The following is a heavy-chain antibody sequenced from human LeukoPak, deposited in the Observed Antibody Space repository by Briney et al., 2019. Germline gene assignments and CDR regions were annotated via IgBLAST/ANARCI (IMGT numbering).Heavy chain of an antibody. CDR3: ARGLCSGGSCYSSPDY. CDR2: INKDGSEK. CDR1: GFTFSTYW. D-gene: IGHD2-15*01. V-gene: IGHV3-7*01. J-gene: IGHJ4*02. Sequence: GGSLRLSCAASGFTFSTYWMTWVRQAPGKGLEWVANINKDGSEKSYVDSVRGRFTISRANAKNSVYRQMNSLRAEDTAVYYCARGLCSGGSCYSSPDYWGQGTLVIVSS.